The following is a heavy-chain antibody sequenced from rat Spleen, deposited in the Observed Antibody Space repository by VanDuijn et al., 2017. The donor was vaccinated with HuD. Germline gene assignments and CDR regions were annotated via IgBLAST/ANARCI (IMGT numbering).Heavy chain of an antibody. D-gene: IGHD1-9*01. CDR3: AGHAVYYGYSRGCDY. V-gene: IGHV5-25*01. CDR1: GFTFSNFD. Sequence: EVQLVESGGGLVQPGRSLKLSCAVSGFTFSNFDMAWVRQAPTKGLEWVASIRSRCGSTYYRDSVKGRFTVSRDNGKSTLYLQRDSLRSEDTADYYCAGHAVYYGYSRGCDYWGQGVMVTVSS. J-gene: IGHJ2*01. CDR2: IRSRCGST.